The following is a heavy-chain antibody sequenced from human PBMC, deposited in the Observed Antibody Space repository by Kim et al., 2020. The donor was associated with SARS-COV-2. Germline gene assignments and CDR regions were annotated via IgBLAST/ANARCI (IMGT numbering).Heavy chain of an antibody. V-gene: IGHV4-4*02. Sequence: SETLSLTCAVSGGSISSSNWWSWVRQPPGKGLEWIGEIYHSGSTNYNPSLKSRVTISVDKSKNQFSLKLSSVTAADTAVYYCARDRIAAAATSWFDPWGQGTLVTVAS. CDR1: GGSISSSNW. J-gene: IGHJ5*02. CDR3: ARDRIAAAATSWFDP. D-gene: IGHD6-13*01. CDR2: IYHSGST.